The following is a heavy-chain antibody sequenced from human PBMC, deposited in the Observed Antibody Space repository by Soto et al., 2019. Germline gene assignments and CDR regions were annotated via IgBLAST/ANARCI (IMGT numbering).Heavy chain of an antibody. J-gene: IGHJ5*02. Sequence: GGSLRLSCAASGFTFSSYGMHWVRQAPGKGLEWVAVIWYDGSNKYYADSVKGRFTISRDNSKNTLYLQMNSLRAEDTAVYYCARASLWFGEVEGFDPWGQGTLVTVSS. CDR3: ARASLWFGEVEGFDP. CDR1: GFTFSSYG. D-gene: IGHD3-10*01. CDR2: IWYDGSNK. V-gene: IGHV3-33*01.